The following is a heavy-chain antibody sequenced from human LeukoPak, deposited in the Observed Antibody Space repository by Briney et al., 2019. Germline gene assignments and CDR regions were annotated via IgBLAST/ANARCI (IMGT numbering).Heavy chain of an antibody. D-gene: IGHD3-3*01. V-gene: IGHV4-61*02. J-gene: IGHJ1*01. CDR2: IYTSGST. CDR3: ARAPDYDFWSGPEYFQH. Sequence: SQTLSHTCTVSGGSISSGSYYWSWIRQPAGKGLEWIGRIYTSGSTNYNPSLKSRVTISVDTSKNQFSLKLSSVTAADTAVYYCARAPDYDFWSGPEYFQHWGQGTLVTVSS. CDR1: GGSISSGSYY.